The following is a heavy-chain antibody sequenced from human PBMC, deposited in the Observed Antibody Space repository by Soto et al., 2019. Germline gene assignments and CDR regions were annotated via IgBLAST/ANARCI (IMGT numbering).Heavy chain of an antibody. D-gene: IGHD3-10*01. CDR3: GRGRSGQLVVFY. Sequence: QVQLVQSGAEVKKPGASVKVSCKASGYTFTGHYIHWVRQAPGQGPEWMGEIDPASGDTRYAQKFQGRVTMTRDTSITTVYMELNNLSPDDTAVYYCGRGRSGQLVVFYWGQGTPVTVSS. J-gene: IGHJ4*02. V-gene: IGHV1-2*02. CDR2: IDPASGDT. CDR1: GYTFTGHY.